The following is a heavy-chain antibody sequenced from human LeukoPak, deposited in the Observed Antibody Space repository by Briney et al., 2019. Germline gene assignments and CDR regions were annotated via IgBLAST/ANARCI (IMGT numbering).Heavy chain of an antibody. D-gene: IGHD3-10*01. CDR3: TREDALGSYCDY. Sequence: SETLSLTCTVSGGSISSSNYYWGWIRQPPGKGLEWIGSISNSGSTYFNPSLKSRVTTSVDTSKNQFSLKVSSVTAADTAVYYCTREDALGSYCDYWGQGILVTVSS. CDR1: GGSISSSNYY. V-gene: IGHV4-39*02. J-gene: IGHJ4*02. CDR2: ISNSGST.